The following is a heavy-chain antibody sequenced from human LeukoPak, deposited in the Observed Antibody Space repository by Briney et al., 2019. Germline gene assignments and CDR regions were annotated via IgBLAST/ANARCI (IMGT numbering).Heavy chain of an antibody. V-gene: IGHV3-74*01. CDR3: ARPLDDGGTNHFDY. D-gene: IGHD4-23*01. CDR2: IKTDGSIT. J-gene: IGHJ4*02. Sequence: PGGSLRLSCAASGFSFSVFWMHWVRQAPGKGPVWVSRIKTDGSITDYADSVKGRFTISRDNAKNTLYLQMNSLRAEDTAVYYCARPLDDGGTNHFDYWGQGTLVTVSS. CDR1: GFSFSVFW.